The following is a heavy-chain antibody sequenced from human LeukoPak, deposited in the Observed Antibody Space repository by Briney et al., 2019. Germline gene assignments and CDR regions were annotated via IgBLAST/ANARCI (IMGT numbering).Heavy chain of an antibody. CDR2: ISSTSSYI. J-gene: IGHJ6*03. CDR1: GFTFSSYS. V-gene: IGHV3-21*04. D-gene: IGHD5-18*01. Sequence: PGGSLRLSCAASGFTFSSYSMNWVRRAPGKGLEWASTISSTSSYIYYADSVKGRFTISRDNAKNSLYLQMNSLRAEDTALYHCARGGIQLWSPQNYYYYVDVWGKGTTVTVSS. CDR3: ARGGIQLWSPQNYYYYVDV.